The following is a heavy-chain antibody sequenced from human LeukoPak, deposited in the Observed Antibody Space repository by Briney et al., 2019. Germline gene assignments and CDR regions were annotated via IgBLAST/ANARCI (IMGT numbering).Heavy chain of an antibody. V-gene: IGHV1-24*01. D-gene: IGHD3-22*01. CDR2: FDPEDGET. CDR1: GYTLTELS. Sequence: GASVKVSCKVSGYTLTELSMHWVRQAPGKGLEWMGGFDPEDGETIYAQKFQGRVTMTEDTSTDTAYMELSSLRSEDTAVYYCATGSWYYYDSSGYYDYWGQGILVTVSS. CDR3: ATGSWYYYDSSGYYDY. J-gene: IGHJ4*02.